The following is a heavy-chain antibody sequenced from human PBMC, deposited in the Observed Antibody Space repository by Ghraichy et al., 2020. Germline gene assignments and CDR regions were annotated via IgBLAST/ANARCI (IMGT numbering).Heavy chain of an antibody. CDR2: IKQDGSEK. V-gene: IGHV3-7*03. CDR1: GFNFTASW. CDR3: ARDRAYKSIDY. D-gene: IGHD5-24*01. J-gene: IGHJ4*02. Sequence: GGSLRLSCAASGFNFTASWMNWVRQAPGKGLEWVAGIKQDGSEKYHVDSVKGRFTISRDNAKNSMYLQMNSLRVEDTAVYYCARDRAYKSIDYWGQGILVVVSP.